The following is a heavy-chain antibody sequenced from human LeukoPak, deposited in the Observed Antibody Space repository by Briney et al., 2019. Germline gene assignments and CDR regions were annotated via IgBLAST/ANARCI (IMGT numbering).Heavy chain of an antibody. V-gene: IGHV3-21*01. J-gene: IGHJ4*02. CDR2: ISSSSSYI. CDR1: GFTFSSYS. CDR3: ARGSYFDSSGYYPPVDY. D-gene: IGHD3-22*01. Sequence: PGGSLRLSCAASGFTFSSYSMNWVRQAPGKGLEWVSSISSSSSYIYYADSVKGRFTISRDNAKNSLYLQMNSLRAEDTAVYYCARGSYFDSSGYYPPVDYWGQGTLVTVSS.